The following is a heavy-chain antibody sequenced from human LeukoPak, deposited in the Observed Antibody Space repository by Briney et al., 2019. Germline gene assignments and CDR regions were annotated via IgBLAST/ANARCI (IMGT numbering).Heavy chain of an antibody. CDR1: GESFSGYF. CDR3: AREGRMSGVLTQGFDY. D-gene: IGHD3-3*01. V-gene: IGHV4-34*01. Sequence: SETLSLTCAVYGESFSGYFWSWIRQPPGKGLEWIGEMNHSGGTNYNPSLKSRVTISVDTSKNLFSLKLSSVTDADTAVYYCAREGRMSGVLTQGFDYWGQGTVVTVSS. J-gene: IGHJ4*02. CDR2: MNHSGGT.